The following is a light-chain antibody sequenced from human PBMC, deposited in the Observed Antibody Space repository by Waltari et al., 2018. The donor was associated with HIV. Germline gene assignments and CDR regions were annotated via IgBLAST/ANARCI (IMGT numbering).Light chain of an antibody. J-gene: IGLJ1*01. V-gene: IGLV1-40*01. CDR3: QSYDNSLGGFYV. CDR1: RSNIGAGSD. CDR2: GST. Sequence: QSVLTQPPSVSGAPGQRVTISCTGSRSNIGAGSDVHWYRHLPGTAPQLLIYGSTNRPSGVPGRFSGSKSGTSASLAITGLQAEDEAEYFCQSYDNSLGGFYVFGTGTMLTV.